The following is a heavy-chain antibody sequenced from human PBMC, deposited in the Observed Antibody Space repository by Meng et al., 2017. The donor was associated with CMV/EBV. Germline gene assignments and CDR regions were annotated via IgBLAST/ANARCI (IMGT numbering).Heavy chain of an antibody. D-gene: IGHD6-19*01. J-gene: IGHJ5*02. CDR3: AKNGLGGWTNWFDP. CDR2: IGASGSST. Sequence: GESLKISCAASGFTFSSYDMNWVRQAPGKGLEWVSFIGASGSSTFYADSVKGRFTISRDNSKNTLYLQMNSLRAEDTAVYYCAKNGLGGWTNWFDPWGQGTLVTVSS. CDR1: GFTFSSYD. V-gene: IGHV3-23*01.